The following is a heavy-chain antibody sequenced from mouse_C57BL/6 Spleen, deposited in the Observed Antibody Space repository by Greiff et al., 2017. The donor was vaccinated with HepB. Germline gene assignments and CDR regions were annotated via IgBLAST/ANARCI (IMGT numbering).Heavy chain of an antibody. CDR1: GYTFTDYY. V-gene: IGHV1-26*01. D-gene: IGHD4-1*01. CDR3: ARWGLRLGGVDY. CDR2: INPNNGGT. Sequence: EVKLQQSGPELVKPGASVKISCKASGYTFTDYYMNWVKQSHGKSLEWIGDINPNNGGTSYNQKFKGKATLTVDKSSSTAYMELRSLTSEDSAVYYCARWGLRLGGVDYWGQGTTLTVSS. J-gene: IGHJ2*01.